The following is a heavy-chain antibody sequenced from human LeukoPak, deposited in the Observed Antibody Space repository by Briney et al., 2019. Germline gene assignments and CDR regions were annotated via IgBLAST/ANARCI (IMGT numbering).Heavy chain of an antibody. CDR2: IYTSGST. CDR1: GGSISSGSYY. D-gene: IGHD3-9*01. CDR3: AKGHVPGHFDWLLGAEYFQH. Sequence: PSQTLSLTCTVSGGSISSGSYYWSWIRQPAGKGLEWIGRIYTSGSTNYNPSLKSRVTISVDTSKNQFSLKLSSVTAADTALYYCAKGHVPGHFDWLLGAEYFQHWGQGTLVTVSS. J-gene: IGHJ1*01. V-gene: IGHV4-61*02.